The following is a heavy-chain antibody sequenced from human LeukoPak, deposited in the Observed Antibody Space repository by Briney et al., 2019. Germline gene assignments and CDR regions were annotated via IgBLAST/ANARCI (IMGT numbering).Heavy chain of an antibody. V-gene: IGHV3-49*03. Sequence: PGGSLRLSCTASGFTFGDYAMSWFRQAPGKGLEWVGFIRSKAYGGTTEYAASVKGRFTISRDDSKSIAYLQMNSLKTEDTAVYYCTRAGQWLVRYFDYWGQGTLVTVSS. J-gene: IGHJ4*02. CDR1: GFTFGDYA. CDR2: IRSKAYGGTT. CDR3: TRAGQWLVRYFDY. D-gene: IGHD6-19*01.